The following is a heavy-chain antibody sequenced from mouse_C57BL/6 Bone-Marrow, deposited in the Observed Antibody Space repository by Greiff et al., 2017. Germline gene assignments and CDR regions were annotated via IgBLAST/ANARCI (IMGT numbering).Heavy chain of an antibody. Sequence: QVQLQQPGAELVRPGSSVKLSCTASGYTFTSYWMHWVQQRPIQGLEWIGNIDPSDSETHYNQKFKDKATLTVDKSSSTSSMQLSSLTSEDSAVYFCAREDSAGYSFAYWGQGTLVTVSA. J-gene: IGHJ3*01. V-gene: IGHV1-52*01. CDR3: AREDSAGYSFAY. CDR2: IDPSDSET. D-gene: IGHD3-2*02. CDR1: GYTFTSYW.